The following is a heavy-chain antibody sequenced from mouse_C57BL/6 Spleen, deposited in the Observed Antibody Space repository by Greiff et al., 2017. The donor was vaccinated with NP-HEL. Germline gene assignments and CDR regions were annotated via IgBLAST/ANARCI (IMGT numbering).Heavy chain of an antibody. D-gene: IGHD3-2*02. J-gene: IGHJ4*01. CDR2: INPNNGGT. Sequence: EVQLQQSGPELVKPGASVKISCKASGYTFTDYYMNWVKQSHGKSLEWIGDINPNNGGTSYNQKFKGKATLTVDKSSSTAYMELRSLTSEDSAVYYCAIDSSGYGAMDYWGQGTSVTVSS. V-gene: IGHV1-26*01. CDR3: AIDSSGYGAMDY. CDR1: GYTFTDYY.